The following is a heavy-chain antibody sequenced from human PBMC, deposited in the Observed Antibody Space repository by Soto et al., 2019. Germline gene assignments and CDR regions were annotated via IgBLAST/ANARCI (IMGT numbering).Heavy chain of an antibody. J-gene: IGHJ4*02. CDR1: GFTFSSYG. CDR3: ARERFIAVAGTERIFDY. CDR2: IWYDGSNK. V-gene: IGHV3-33*01. Sequence: SGGSLRLSCAASGFTFSSYGMHWVRQAPGKGLERVAVIWYDGSNKYYADSVKGRFTISRDNSKNTLYLQMNSLRAEDTAVYYCARERFIAVAGTERIFDYWGQGTLVTVSS. D-gene: IGHD6-19*01.